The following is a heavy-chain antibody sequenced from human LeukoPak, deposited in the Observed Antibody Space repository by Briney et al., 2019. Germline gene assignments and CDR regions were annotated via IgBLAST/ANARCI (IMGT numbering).Heavy chain of an antibody. CDR2: IRSKANSYAT. Sequence: GGSLKLSCAASGFTFSGSAMHWVRQASGKGLEWVGRIRSKANSYATAYAASVKGRFTISRDDSKKTAYLQMNSLKTEDTAVYYCTSVLVYDFWSGYYVWGQGTLVTVSS. V-gene: IGHV3-73*01. J-gene: IGHJ4*02. CDR3: TSVLVYDFWSGYYV. CDR1: GFTFSGSA. D-gene: IGHD3-3*01.